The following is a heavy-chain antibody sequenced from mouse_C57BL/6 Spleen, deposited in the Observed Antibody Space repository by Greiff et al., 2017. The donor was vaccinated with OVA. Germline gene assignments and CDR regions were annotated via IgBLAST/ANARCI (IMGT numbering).Heavy chain of an antibody. CDR2: IDPETGGT. V-gene: IGHV1-15*01. CDR3: TSDYYGSSPWYFDV. J-gene: IGHJ1*03. Sequence: QVQLQQSGAELVRPGASVTLSCKASGYTFTDYEMHWVKQTPVHGLEWIGAIDPETGGTAYNQKFKGKAILTADKSSSTAYMELRSLTSEDSAVYYCTSDYYGSSPWYFDVWGTGTTVTVSS. D-gene: IGHD1-1*01. CDR1: GYTFTDYE.